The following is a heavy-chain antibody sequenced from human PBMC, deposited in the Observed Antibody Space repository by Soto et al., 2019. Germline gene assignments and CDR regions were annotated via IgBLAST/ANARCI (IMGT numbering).Heavy chain of an antibody. D-gene: IGHD6-19*01. CDR2: IYYSRST. CDR3: ARAWQYSSGFFDY. V-gene: IGHV4-59*01. Sequence: SETLSLTCTVSGGSISSYYWSWIRQPPGKGLEWIRYIYYSRSTNYNPSIKSRVTISVDTSKNQFSLKLSSVTAADTAVYYCARAWQYSSGFFDYWGQGTLVTVSS. CDR1: GGSISSYY. J-gene: IGHJ4*02.